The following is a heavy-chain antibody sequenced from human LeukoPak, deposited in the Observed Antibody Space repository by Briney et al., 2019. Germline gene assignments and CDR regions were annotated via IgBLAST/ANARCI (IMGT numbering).Heavy chain of an antibody. J-gene: IGHJ4*02. CDR3: ARLLSGSRDGYNCFDY. CDR1: GGSISSSSYY. Sequence: MPSETLSLTCTVSGGSISSSSYYWGWIRQPPGKGLEWIGSIYYSGSTYHNPSLKSRVTISVDTSKNQFSLKLSSVTAADTAVYYCARLLSGSRDGYNCFDYWGQGTLVTVSS. CDR2: IYYSGST. V-gene: IGHV4-39*01. D-gene: IGHD5-24*01.